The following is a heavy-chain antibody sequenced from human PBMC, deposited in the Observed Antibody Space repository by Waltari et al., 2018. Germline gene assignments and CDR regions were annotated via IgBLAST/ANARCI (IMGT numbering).Heavy chain of an antibody. CDR2: IYHSGST. V-gene: IGHV4-38-2*01. D-gene: IGHD1-26*01. Sequence: QVQLQESGPGLVKPSETLSLTCAVSGYSISSGYYWGWIRQPPEKGLEWIGSIYHSGSTYYNPSLKSRVTISIDTSKNQFSLRLSSVTAADTAVYYCARAHSGSYSYVNWFDPWGQGTPGHRLL. J-gene: IGHJ5*02. CDR1: GYSISSGYY. CDR3: ARAHSGSYSYVNWFDP.